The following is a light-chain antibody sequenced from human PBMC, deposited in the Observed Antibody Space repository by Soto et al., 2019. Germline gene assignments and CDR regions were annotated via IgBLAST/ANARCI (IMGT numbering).Light chain of an antibody. J-gene: IGLJ3*02. V-gene: IGLV2-11*01. CDR3: SSYTSTSTIQGV. CDR1: NSYIGNYNY. CDR2: DVS. Sequence: QSALTQPRSVSGSPGQSVTISCTGTNSYIGNYNYVSWYQQHPGKAPKVMIYDVSKRPSGVPDRFSGSKSGNTASLTISGLQDEDEADYYCSSYTSTSTIQGVFGGGTKLTVL.